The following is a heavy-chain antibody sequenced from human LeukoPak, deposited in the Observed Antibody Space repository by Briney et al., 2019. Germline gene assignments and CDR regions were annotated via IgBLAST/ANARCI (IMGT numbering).Heavy chain of an antibody. D-gene: IGHD3-9*01. CDR2: IYYSGST. V-gene: IGHV4-61*01. J-gene: IGHJ6*03. CDR3: ARGLSYYDILTGYYSYYYYYYMDV. CDR1: GGSISSGSYY. Sequence: SETLSLTCTVSGGSISSGSYYWSWIRQPPGKGLEWIGYIYYSGSTNYNPSLKSRVTISVDTSKNQFSLKLSSVTAADTAVYYCARGLSYYDILTGYYSYYYYYYMDVWGKGTTVTISS.